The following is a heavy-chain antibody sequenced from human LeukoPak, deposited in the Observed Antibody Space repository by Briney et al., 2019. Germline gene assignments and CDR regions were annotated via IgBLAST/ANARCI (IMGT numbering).Heavy chain of an antibody. V-gene: IGHV3-7*01. CDR1: GFTFSSYW. CDR2: IKQDGSEK. Sequence: AGGSLRLSCAASGFTFSSYWMSWVRQAPGKGLEWVANIKQDGSEKYYVDSVKGRFTISRDNAKNSLYLQMNSLRAEDTAVYYCARDGARGSSGWYGDAFDIWGQGTMVTVSS. J-gene: IGHJ3*02. CDR3: ARDGARGSSGWYGDAFDI. D-gene: IGHD6-19*01.